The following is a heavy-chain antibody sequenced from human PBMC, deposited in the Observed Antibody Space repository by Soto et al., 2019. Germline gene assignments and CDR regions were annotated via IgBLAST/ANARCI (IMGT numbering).Heavy chain of an antibody. D-gene: IGHD7-27*01. CDR2: ISSSSSTI. J-gene: IGHJ4*02. V-gene: IGHV3-48*01. CDR1: GFTFSSYS. Sequence: PGGSLRLSCAASGFTFSSYSMNWVRQAPGKGLEWVSYISSSSSTIYYADSVKGRFTISRDNAKNSLYLQMNSLRAEDTAVYYFARDLTSGLFDYWGQGNLVPVSS. CDR3: ARDLTSGLFDY.